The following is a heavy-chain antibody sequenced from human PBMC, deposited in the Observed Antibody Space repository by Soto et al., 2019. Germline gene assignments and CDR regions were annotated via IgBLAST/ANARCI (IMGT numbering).Heavy chain of an antibody. CDR3: ARSVWSVAVKGELFDP. CDR1: GFTFSSYS. CDR2: ISSSSSYI. V-gene: IGHV3-21*01. J-gene: IGHJ5*02. Sequence: PGGSLRLSCAASGFTFSSYSINWVRQAPWKGLEWVSSISSSSSYIYYADSVKGRFTISRDNAKNSLYLQMNSLRAEDTAVYYCARSVWSVAVKGELFDPSGQGTLVTVSS. D-gene: IGHD6-19*01.